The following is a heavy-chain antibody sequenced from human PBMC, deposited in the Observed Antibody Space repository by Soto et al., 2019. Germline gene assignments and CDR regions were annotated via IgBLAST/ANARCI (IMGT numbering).Heavy chain of an antibody. J-gene: IGHJ6*02. CDR3: ASPSYCSSTSCSPEDYYYYYGMDV. Sequence: QVQLVQSGAEVKKPGSSVKVSCKASGGTFSSYAISWVRQATGHGLEWMGGIIPIFGTANYAQKFRGRVPNTADEYTSTSYMELSSLRSEDTAVYYCASPSYCSSTSCSPEDYYYYYGMDVWGHGTTVTVSS. V-gene: IGHV1-69*01. CDR2: IIPIFGTA. D-gene: IGHD2-2*01. CDR1: GGTFSSYA.